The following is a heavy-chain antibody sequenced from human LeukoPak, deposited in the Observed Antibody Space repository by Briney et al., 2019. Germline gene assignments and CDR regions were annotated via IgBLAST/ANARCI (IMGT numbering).Heavy chain of an antibody. CDR2: ISGSGDST. CDR1: GFTFWTYT. D-gene: IGHD3-22*01. V-gene: IGHV3-23*01. Sequence: GGSLRLSCAASGFTFWTYTMSWVRQAPGKGLEWVSGISGSGDSTYYADSVKGRFTISRDNFKNTLYLQMNSLRAEDTAVYFCANRAYYDSTSTYYPYYFDYWGQGALVTVSS. CDR3: ANRAYYDSTSTYYPYYFDY. J-gene: IGHJ4*02.